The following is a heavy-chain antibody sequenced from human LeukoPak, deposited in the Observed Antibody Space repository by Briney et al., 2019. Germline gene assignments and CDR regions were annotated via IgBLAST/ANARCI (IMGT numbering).Heavy chain of an antibody. Sequence: PGGSLRLSCAASGFTFSNYWMSWVRQAPGKGLEWVASIKQDGSEKDYVDSVKGRFTISRDNAKNSLYLQMNSLRAEDTAVYYCARKAGGSGSYPYWGQGTLVTVSS. CDR1: GFTFSNYW. D-gene: IGHD3-10*01. CDR3: ARKAGGSGSYPY. V-gene: IGHV3-7*01. J-gene: IGHJ4*02. CDR2: IKQDGSEK.